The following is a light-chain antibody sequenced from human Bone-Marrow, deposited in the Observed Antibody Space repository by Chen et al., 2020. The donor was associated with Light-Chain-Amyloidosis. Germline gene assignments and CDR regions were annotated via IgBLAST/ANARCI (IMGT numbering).Light chain of an antibody. V-gene: IGKV3-15*01. J-gene: IGKJ2*01. Sequence: EIVMTQSPATLSVSPGERATLSCRSSQSVRSNLAWYQQKPGQAPRLLIYGAATRATGIPARISGSESGTEDTLTISRLQSEDSAVYYCQQYDNWPPYTFGQGTKLEIK. CDR1: QSVRSN. CDR2: GAA. CDR3: QQYDNWPPYT.